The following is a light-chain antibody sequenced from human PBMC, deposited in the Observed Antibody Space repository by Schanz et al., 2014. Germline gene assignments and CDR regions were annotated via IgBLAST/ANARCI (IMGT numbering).Light chain of an antibody. J-gene: IGLJ1*01. CDR3: QSYDISLSVLYV. CDR2: ANT. CDR1: SSNIGAGYD. Sequence: QSVLTQPPSVSGAPGQRVTISCTGSSSNIGAGYDVHWYQLLPGTAPKLLIYANTNRPSGVPDRFSGSKSGTSASLAITGRQTEDEADYYCQSYDISLSVLYVFGTGTKLTVL. V-gene: IGLV1-40*01.